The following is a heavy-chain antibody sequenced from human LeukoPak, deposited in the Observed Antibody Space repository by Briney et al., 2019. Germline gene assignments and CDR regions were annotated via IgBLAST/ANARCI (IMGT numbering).Heavy chain of an antibody. CDR3: ARTPMTKPFYYYYYLDV. D-gene: IGHD3-22*01. CDR1: GGSLSSSY. Sequence: SETLSLTCAVSGGSLSSSYWSWIRQPPGKGLEWIGYISNSGSTSYNASLKSRVTISADTSKKQFSLKLSSVTAADTAVYYCARTPMTKPFYYYYYLDVWGKGTTVTVSS. CDR2: ISNSGST. J-gene: IGHJ6*03. V-gene: IGHV4-59*01.